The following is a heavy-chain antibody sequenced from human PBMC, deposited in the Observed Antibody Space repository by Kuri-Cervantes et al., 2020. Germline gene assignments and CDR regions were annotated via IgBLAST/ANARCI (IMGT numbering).Heavy chain of an antibody. D-gene: IGHD1-7*01. CDR2: ISAYNGNT. CDR1: GYTFTSHG. CDR3: ARDRVRGITGTTEWFDP. J-gene: IGHJ5*02. V-gene: IGHV1-18*01. Sequence: ASVKVSCKASGYTFTSHGISWVRQAPGQGLEWMGWISAYNGNTNYAQKLQGRVTMTRDTSTSTVYMELSSLRSEDTAVYYCARDRVRGITGTTEWFDPWGQGTLVTVSS.